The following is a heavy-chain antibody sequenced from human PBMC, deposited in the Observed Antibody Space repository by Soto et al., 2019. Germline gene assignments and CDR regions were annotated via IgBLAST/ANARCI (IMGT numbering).Heavy chain of an antibody. CDR2: IIPISGTA. V-gene: IGHV1-69*01. J-gene: IGHJ6*02. CDR1: GGTFSRYA. D-gene: IGHD2-2*01. CDR3: ARSQGSSTSLEIYYYYYYGMDV. Sequence: QVQLVQSGAEVKKPGSSVKVSCKASGGTFSRYAISWVRQAPGQGLEWMGGIIPISGTANYAQKFQGRVTITADESTSTAYMELSSLRSEYTAVYYCARSQGSSTSLEIYYYYYYGMDVWGQGTTVTVSS.